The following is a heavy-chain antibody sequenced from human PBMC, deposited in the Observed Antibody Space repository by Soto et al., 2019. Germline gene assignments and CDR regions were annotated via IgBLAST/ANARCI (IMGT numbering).Heavy chain of an antibody. Sequence: EVQLVESGGGLVQPGGSLRLSCAASGFTFSTSWMHWVRQAPGKGLVWVSRIESDGGVTSYADSVKGRFTISRDNANNTLYLQMNSLRAEDTAVYYCARYNMRGRFDPWGQGTLVTVSS. D-gene: IGHD1-1*01. CDR1: GFTFSTSW. CDR3: ARYNMRGRFDP. J-gene: IGHJ5*02. V-gene: IGHV3-74*01. CDR2: IESDGGVT.